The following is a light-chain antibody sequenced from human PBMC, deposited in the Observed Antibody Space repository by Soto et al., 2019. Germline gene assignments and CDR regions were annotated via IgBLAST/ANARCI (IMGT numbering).Light chain of an antibody. V-gene: IGKV3-20*01. CDR3: QQYGLSPQT. CDR1: QSVSNN. Sequence: EIVMTQSPATLSVSPGETATLSCRASQSVSNNVAWYQQKPGQAPRLLIVGASTRATGTPDRFSGSGSGTDFTLTVSRLEPEDFAVYYCQQYGLSPQTFGQGTKVDIK. CDR2: GAS. J-gene: IGKJ1*01.